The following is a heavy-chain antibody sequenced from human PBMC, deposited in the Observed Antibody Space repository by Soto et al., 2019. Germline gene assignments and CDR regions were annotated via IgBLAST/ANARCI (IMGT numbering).Heavy chain of an antibody. CDR3: ARDQYYYDSSGYYDY. CDR1: GGTFSSYA. Sequence: SVKVSCKASGGTFSSYAISWVRQAPGQGLEWMGGIIPIFGTANYAQKFQGRVTITADESTSTAYMELSSLRSEDTAVYYCARDQYYYDSSGYYDYWGQGTLVTVSS. V-gene: IGHV1-69*13. J-gene: IGHJ4*02. CDR2: IIPIFGTA. D-gene: IGHD3-22*01.